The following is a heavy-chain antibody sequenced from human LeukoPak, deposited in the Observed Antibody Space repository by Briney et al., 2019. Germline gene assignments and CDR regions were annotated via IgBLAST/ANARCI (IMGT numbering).Heavy chain of an antibody. V-gene: IGHV1-18*01. D-gene: IGHD3-10*01. CDR2: INTYNGNT. Sequence: GASVKVSCKASGYSFTSYGISWVRQAPGQGLEWMGWINTYNGNTNYAQSVQGRVTMTTDTATSTAYMELRSLRSDDTAVYFCARVITMVRGVILPVSGFDYWGQGTLVTVSS. CDR1: GYSFTSYG. J-gene: IGHJ4*02. CDR3: ARVITMVRGVILPVSGFDY.